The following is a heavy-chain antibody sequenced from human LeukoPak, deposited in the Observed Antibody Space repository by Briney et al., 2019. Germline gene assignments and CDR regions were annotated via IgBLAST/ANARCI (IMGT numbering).Heavy chain of an antibody. CDR2: IRSKAYGGTT. D-gene: IGHD2-15*01. V-gene: IGHV3-49*04. CDR1: GFTFGDYG. Sequence: GGSLRLSCTTSGFTFGDYGMSWVRQAPGKGLEWVGFIRSKAYGGTTENAASVKGRFTISRDDSKSIAYLQMNSLKTEDTAVYYCTTDRYCSGGSCYSQDWGQGTLVTVSS. J-gene: IGHJ1*01. CDR3: TTDRYCSGGSCYSQD.